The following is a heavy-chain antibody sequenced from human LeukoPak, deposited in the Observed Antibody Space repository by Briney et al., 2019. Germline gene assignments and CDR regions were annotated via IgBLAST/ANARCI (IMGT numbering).Heavy chain of an antibody. CDR1: GDSVSSYY. J-gene: IGHJ6*02. V-gene: IGHV4-59*02. CDR3: ARGRSGSYYGMDV. CDR2: IYYSGST. Sequence: SETLSLTCTVSGDSVSSYYWSWIRQPPGKRLEWIGYIYYSGSTNYNPSLKSRVTISVDTSKNQFSLKLSSVTAADTAVYYCARGRSGSYYGMDVWGQGTTVTVSS. D-gene: IGHD1-26*01.